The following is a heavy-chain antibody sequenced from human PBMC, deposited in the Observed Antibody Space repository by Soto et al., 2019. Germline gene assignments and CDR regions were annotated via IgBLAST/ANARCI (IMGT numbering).Heavy chain of an antibody. CDR3: ATGQTPAFAF. CDR2: IHSDGITT. Sequence: EVQMVESGGGLVQPGGSLRLSCAASGFTFSTYWMHWVRQAPGKGLVWVSRIHSDGITTLYAYSVTGQFTISRDNAKKTVFLQMISMRAEDTVVYCCATGQTPAFAFWGRGTMVTVSS. J-gene: IGHJ3*01. V-gene: IGHV3-74*01. CDR1: GFTFSTYW. D-gene: IGHD2-15*01.